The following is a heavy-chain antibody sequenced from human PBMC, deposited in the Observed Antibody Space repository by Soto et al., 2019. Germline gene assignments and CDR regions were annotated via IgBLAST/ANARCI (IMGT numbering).Heavy chain of an antibody. CDR3: AKAYYYASSGYPPEAFDI. CDR1: GFTFSSYA. V-gene: IGHV3-23*01. Sequence: GSLRLSCAASGFTFSSYAMSWVRQAPGKGLEWVSAISGSGGRTYYLDSVKGRFTISRDNSKNTRYLQMNSLRAEDTAVYYCAKAYYYASSGYPPEAFDIWGQGTMVTVSS. D-gene: IGHD3-22*01. CDR2: ISGSGGRT. J-gene: IGHJ3*02.